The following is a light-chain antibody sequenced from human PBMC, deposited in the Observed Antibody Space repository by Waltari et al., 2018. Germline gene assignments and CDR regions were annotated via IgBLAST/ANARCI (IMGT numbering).Light chain of an antibody. CDR1: SSNIGNNY. V-gene: IGLV1-51*01. CDR3: GTWDSSLSAGV. CDR2: DDN. J-gene: IGLJ3*02. Sequence: QSVLTQPPSVSAAPGQKVTISCSGSSSNIGNNYVSWYQVLPGTAPKLLIYDDNKRPSGIPVRFSGSKSGTSATLDITGLQTGDETEYYCGTWDSSLSAGVFGGGTRLTVL.